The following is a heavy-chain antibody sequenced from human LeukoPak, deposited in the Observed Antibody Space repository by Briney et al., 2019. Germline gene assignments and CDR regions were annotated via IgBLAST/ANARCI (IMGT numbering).Heavy chain of an antibody. CDR2: ISGSGGST. CDR3: AKSAPYSTNGVCYRPLDY. Sequence: GGSLRLSCAASGFTFSSYDMSWVRQAPGKGLEWVSAISGSGGSTYYADSVKGRFTISRDNSKNTLYLQMNSLRAEDTAVYYCAKSAPYSTNGVCYRPLDYWGQGTLVTVSS. CDR1: GFTFSSYD. V-gene: IGHV3-23*01. J-gene: IGHJ4*02. D-gene: IGHD2-8*01.